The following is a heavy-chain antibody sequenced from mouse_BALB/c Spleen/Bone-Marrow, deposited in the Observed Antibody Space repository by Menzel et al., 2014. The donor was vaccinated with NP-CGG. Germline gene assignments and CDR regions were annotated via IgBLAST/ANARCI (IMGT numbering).Heavy chain of an antibody. CDR3: ARGYGSSPVLAY. J-gene: IGHJ3*01. CDR1: GYTFTSYW. Sequence: VQLQQSGAELAKPGASVKMSCRASGYTFTSYWMHWVKQRPGQGLEWIGYINPSTGYTEYNQKFKDKATLTADKSSNTAYMQLSSLTSEDSAVYYCARGYGSSPVLAYWGQGTLVTVSP. D-gene: IGHD1-1*01. V-gene: IGHV1-7*01. CDR2: INPSTGYT.